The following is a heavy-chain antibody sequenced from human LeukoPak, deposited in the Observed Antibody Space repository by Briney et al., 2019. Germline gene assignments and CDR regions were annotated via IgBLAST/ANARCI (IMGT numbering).Heavy chain of an antibody. Sequence: SETLSLTCTVSGGSISSSSYYWGWIRQPPGKGLEWIGSIYYSGSTYYNPSLKSRVTISVDTSKNQFSLKLSSVTAADTAVYSCASGYAYCFDYWGQGTLVTVSS. D-gene: IGHD5-12*01. CDR3: ASGYAYCFDY. J-gene: IGHJ4*02. CDR2: IYYSGST. CDR1: GGSISSSSYY. V-gene: IGHV4-39*01.